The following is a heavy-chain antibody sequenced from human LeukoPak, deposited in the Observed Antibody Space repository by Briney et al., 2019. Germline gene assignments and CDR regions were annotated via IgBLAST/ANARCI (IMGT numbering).Heavy chain of an antibody. CDR2: ISWDGGST. CDR1: GFTFHDYT. J-gene: IGHJ4*02. CDR3: AKASVGYCTSTSCYPGH. Sequence: GGSLRLSCAASGFTFHDYTMHWVRQAPGKGLEWVSLISWDGGSTYYADSVKGRFTISRDNNKNPLYLQMNSLRTEDTALYYCAKASVGYCTSTSCYPGHWGQVTLVTVSS. V-gene: IGHV3-43*01. D-gene: IGHD2-2*01.